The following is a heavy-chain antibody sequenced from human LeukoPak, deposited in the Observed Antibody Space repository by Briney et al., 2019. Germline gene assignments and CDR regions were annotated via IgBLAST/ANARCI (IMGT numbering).Heavy chain of an antibody. CDR2: INPNSGGT. J-gene: IGHJ4*02. CDR3: ARDVQLERLLH. D-gene: IGHD1-1*01. V-gene: IGHV1-2*02. Sequence: ASVKVSCKASGFTFTGYYMHWVRQAPGQGLEWMGWINPNSGGTNYAQKFQGRVTMTRDTSISTVYMELSRLRSDDTAVYYCARDVQLERLLHWGQGTLVTVSS. CDR1: GFTFTGYY.